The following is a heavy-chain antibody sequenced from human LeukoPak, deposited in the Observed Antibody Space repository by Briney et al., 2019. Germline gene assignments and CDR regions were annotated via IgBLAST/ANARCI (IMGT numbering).Heavy chain of an antibody. V-gene: IGHV1-24*01. CDR2: FDPEDGET. J-gene: IGHJ6*02. CDR3: ATVGSDYGDYYYYYGMDV. D-gene: IGHD4-17*01. CDR1: GYTLTELS. Sequence: ASVKVSCKVSGYTLTELSMYWVRQAPGKGLEWMGGFDPEDGETIYAQKFQGRVTMTEDTSTDTAYMELSSLRSEDTAVYYCATVGSDYGDYYYYYGMDVWGQGTTVTVSS.